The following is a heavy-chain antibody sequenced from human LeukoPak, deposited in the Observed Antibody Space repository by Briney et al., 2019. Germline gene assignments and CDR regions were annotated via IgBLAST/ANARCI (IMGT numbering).Heavy chain of an antibody. CDR1: GGTFSSYA. V-gene: IGHV1-69*05. D-gene: IGHD1-14*01. CDR3: ARRPVTPGPFDY. Sequence: GSSVKVSCTASGGTFSSYAISWVRRAPGQGLEWMGGIIPIFGTANYAQKFQGRVTMTRDTSTSTVYMELSSLRSEDTAVYYCARRPVTPGPFDYWGQGTLVTVSS. CDR2: IIPIFGTA. J-gene: IGHJ4*02.